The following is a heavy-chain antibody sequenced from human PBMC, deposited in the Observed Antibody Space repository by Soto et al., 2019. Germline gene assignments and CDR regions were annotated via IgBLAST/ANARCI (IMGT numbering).Heavy chain of an antibody. CDR3: ARGPYSGSPSAGGSY. D-gene: IGHD1-26*01. CDR1: GYTFTSYG. Sequence: GASVKVSCKASGYTFTSYGISWVRQAPGQGLEWMGWISAYNGNTNYAQRLQGRVTMTTDTSTSTAYMELRSLRSDDTAVYYCARGPYSGSPSAGGSYWGQGTLVTVSS. J-gene: IGHJ4*02. CDR2: ISAYNGNT. V-gene: IGHV1-18*01.